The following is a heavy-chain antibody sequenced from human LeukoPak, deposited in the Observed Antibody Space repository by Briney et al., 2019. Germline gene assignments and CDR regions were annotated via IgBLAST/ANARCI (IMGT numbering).Heavy chain of an antibody. V-gene: IGHV1-2*04. D-gene: IGHD6-13*01. CDR3: ARGATAGRFSLRPSGAYYMDV. J-gene: IGHJ6*03. CDR2: INPNSGGT. CDR1: GYTFTGYY. Sequence: ASVKVSCKASGYTFTGYYMHWVRQAPGQGLEWMGWINPNSGGTNCAQKFQGWVTMTRDTSISTAYMELRRLRSDDTAVYYCARGATAGRFSLRPSGAYYMDVWGKGTTVTVSS.